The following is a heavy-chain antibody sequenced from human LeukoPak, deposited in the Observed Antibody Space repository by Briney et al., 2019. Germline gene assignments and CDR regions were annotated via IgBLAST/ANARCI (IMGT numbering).Heavy chain of an antibody. Sequence: GGSLRLSCAAPRFTFSNYWMSWVRQAPGKGLEWVANIKPNGGEKYYVDSVKGRFTISRDNAKNTLFLQMNSLRAEDTTVYYCAGEAYWGQGTLVTVSS. CDR1: RFTFSNYW. J-gene: IGHJ4*02. CDR3: AGEAY. V-gene: IGHV3-7*01. CDR2: IKPNGGEK.